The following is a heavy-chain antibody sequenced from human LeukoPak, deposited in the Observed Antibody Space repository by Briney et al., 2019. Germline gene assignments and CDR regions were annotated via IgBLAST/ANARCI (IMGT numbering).Heavy chain of an antibody. CDR3: ARDFELYNWNYGSGTGIDY. V-gene: IGHV3-30*04. CDR2: ISYDGSNK. CDR1: GFTFSSYA. J-gene: IGHJ4*02. Sequence: PGGSLRLSCAASGFTFSSYAMHWVRQAPGKGLEWVAVISYDGSNKYYADSVEGRFTISRDNSKNTLYLQMNSLRAEDTAVYYCARDFELYNWNYGSGTGIDYWGQGTLVTVSS. D-gene: IGHD1-7*01.